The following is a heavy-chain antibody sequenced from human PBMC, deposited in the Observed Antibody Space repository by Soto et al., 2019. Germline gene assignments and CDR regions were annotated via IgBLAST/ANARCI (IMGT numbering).Heavy chain of an antibody. CDR2: ISSSSYI. CDR1: GFTFDDYG. V-gene: IGHV3-21*01. D-gene: IGHD3-10*01. CDR3: ARQFEPYYYGSGSYYKDGY. Sequence: PGGSLRLSCAASGFTFDDYGMTWVRQAPGKGLEWVSSISSSSYIYYADSVKGRFTISRDNAKNSLYLQMNSLRAEDTAVYYCARQFEPYYYGSGSYYKDGYWGQGTLVTVSS. J-gene: IGHJ4*02.